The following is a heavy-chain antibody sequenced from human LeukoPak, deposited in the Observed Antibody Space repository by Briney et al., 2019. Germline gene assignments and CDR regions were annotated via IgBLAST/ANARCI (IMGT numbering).Heavy chain of an antibody. J-gene: IGHJ4*02. Sequence: KPSEALSLPFAVYGGSFRGYYWSWIRQPPGKGLEWSGEINHSWSTNYNPSLKSRATISVDTSKNQFSLNLSSETAADTAVYYCERREGDPSMVRSSAYCGQATLVTVSS. D-gene: IGHD3-10*01. V-gene: IGHV4-34*01. CDR3: ERREGDPSMVRSSAY. CDR2: INHSWST. CDR1: GGSFRGYY.